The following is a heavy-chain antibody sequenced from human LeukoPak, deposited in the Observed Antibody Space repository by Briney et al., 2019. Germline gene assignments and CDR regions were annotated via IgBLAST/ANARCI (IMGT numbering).Heavy chain of an antibody. Sequence: ASVKVSCKASGYTFTGYYMHWVRQAPGQGLEWMGWINPNSGGTNYAQKFQGRVTMTRDTSISTAYMELSRLRSDDTAVYYCARGTHDITMVRGVIIPLYYFDYWGQGTLVTVSS. V-gene: IGHV1-2*02. CDR3: ARGTHDITMVRGVIIPLYYFDY. D-gene: IGHD3-10*01. J-gene: IGHJ4*02. CDR1: GYTFTGYY. CDR2: INPNSGGT.